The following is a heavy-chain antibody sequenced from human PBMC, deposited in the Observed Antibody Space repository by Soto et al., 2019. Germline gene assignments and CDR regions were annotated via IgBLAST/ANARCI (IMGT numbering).Heavy chain of an antibody. CDR3: ARGLFSSGWYSYFDR. J-gene: IGHJ5*02. D-gene: IGHD6-19*01. CDR1: TESLRGYY. CDR2: ISQSGFT. Sequence: QVQLQQRGAGLLRPSETLSLTCAVSTESLRGYYWTWIRQSPGKGLEWIGEISQSGFTNYNPSLESRVTLSVDTSKSEFSLHLTSMTAADTALYYCARGLFSSGWYSYFDRWGQGTPVTVSS. V-gene: IGHV4-34*01.